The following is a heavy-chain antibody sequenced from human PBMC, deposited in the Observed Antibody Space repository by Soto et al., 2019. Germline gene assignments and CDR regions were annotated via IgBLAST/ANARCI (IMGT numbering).Heavy chain of an antibody. CDR2: TYYRSKWYN. V-gene: IGHV6-1*01. CDR3: ARVEAEAGHYYYYGMDV. CDR1: GDSVSGNSAA. Sequence: SQTLSLTCAMSGDSVSGNSAAWNWIRQSPSRGLEWLGRTYYRSKWYNDYAVSVKSRITINPDTSKNQFSLQLNSVTPEDTAVYYCARVEAEAGHYYYYGMDVWGQGTTVTVSS. D-gene: IGHD6-13*01. J-gene: IGHJ6*02.